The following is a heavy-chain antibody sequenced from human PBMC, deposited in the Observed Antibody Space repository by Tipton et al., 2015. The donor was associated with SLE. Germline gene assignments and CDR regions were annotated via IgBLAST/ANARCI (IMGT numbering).Heavy chain of an antibody. Sequence: TLSLTCTVSGGSISSSSYYWGWIRQPPGKGLEWIGSIYYSGSTYYNPSLKSRVTISVDTSKNRFSLKLTSVTAADTAVYYCARVVYSFSDAFDIWGQGTLVTVSS. J-gene: IGHJ3*02. CDR1: GGSISSSSYY. V-gene: IGHV4-39*07. D-gene: IGHD6-13*01. CDR3: ARVVYSFSDAFDI. CDR2: IYYSGST.